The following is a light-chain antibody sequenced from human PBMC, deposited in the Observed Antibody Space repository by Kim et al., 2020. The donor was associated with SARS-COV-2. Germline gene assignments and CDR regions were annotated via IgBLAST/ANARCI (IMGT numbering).Light chain of an antibody. CDR3: QQYYSIPWT. J-gene: IGKJ1*01. Sequence: DIVMTQSPDSLAVSLGERATINCKSSQNVLYSSNNKNYLAWYQQKPGQPPKLLIYWASTRESGVPDRFSGSGSGTDFTLTISSLQAEDVAVYYCQQYYSIPWTFGQGTKVDIK. CDR1: QNVLYSSNNKNY. CDR2: WAS. V-gene: IGKV4-1*01.